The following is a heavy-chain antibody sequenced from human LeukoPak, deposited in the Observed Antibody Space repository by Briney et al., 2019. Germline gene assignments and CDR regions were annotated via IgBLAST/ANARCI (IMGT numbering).Heavy chain of an antibody. CDR2: IGGGGGST. Sequence: GGSLRLSCAASGFIFSNYAMSWVRQAPGKGLEWVSSIGGGGGSTYYADSVEGRFTISREDSKNTLYLQMNSLRSEDTAVYYCAKDLWKPDYWGQGTLVTVSS. V-gene: IGHV3-23*01. CDR1: GFIFSNYA. D-gene: IGHD2-21*01. J-gene: IGHJ4*02. CDR3: AKDLWKPDY.